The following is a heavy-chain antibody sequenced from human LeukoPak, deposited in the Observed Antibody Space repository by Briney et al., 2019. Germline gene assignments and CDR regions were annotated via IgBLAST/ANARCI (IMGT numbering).Heavy chain of an antibody. D-gene: IGHD6-6*01. J-gene: IGHJ4*02. Sequence: ASVRVSCKASGGTFSSYAISWVRQAPGQGLEWMGGIIPIFGTANYAQKFQGRVTITTDESTSTAYMELSSLRSEDTAVYYCARERYSSSSDRYFDYWGQGTLVTVSS. CDR3: ARERYSSSSDRYFDY. V-gene: IGHV1-69*05. CDR1: GGTFSSYA. CDR2: IIPIFGTA.